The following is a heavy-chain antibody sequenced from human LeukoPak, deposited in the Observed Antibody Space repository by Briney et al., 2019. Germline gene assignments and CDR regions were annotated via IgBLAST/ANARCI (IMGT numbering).Heavy chain of an antibody. CDR2: IYHSGST. J-gene: IGHJ4*02. Sequence: KPSETLSLTCAVSGGSISSSNWWSWVRQPPGKGLEWIGYIYHSGSTYYNPSLKSRVTISVDTSKNQFSLKLSSVTAADTAVYYCAREDTAMIYFDYWGQGTLVTVSS. D-gene: IGHD5-18*01. CDR3: AREDTAMIYFDY. CDR1: GGSISSSNW. V-gene: IGHV4-4*02.